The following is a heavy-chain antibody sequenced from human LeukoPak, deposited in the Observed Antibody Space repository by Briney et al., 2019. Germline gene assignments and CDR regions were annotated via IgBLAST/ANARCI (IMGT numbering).Heavy chain of an antibody. V-gene: IGHV5-51*01. D-gene: IGHD1-1*01. CDR2: IYPGDSDT. Sequence: GESLKISCKGSGYSFTSYWIGWVRQMPGKGLEWMGIIYPGDSDTRYSPSFQGQVTTSADKSISTAYLQWSSLKASDTAIYYCARQGRTSSPGYNREFGYWGQGTLVTVSS. J-gene: IGHJ4*02. CDR1: GYSFTSYW. CDR3: ARQGRTSSPGYNREFGY.